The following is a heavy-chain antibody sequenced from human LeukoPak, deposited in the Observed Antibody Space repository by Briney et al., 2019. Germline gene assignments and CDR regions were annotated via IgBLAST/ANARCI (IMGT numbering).Heavy chain of an antibody. Sequence: ASVKVSCKASGCTFTGYYMHWVRRAPGQGLEWMGWINPNSGGTNYAQKFQGRVTMTRDTSISTAYMELSRLRSDDTAVYYCARGSDDFWSGYSPSYWGQGTLVTVSS. CDR1: GCTFTGYY. J-gene: IGHJ4*02. CDR3: ARGSDDFWSGYSPSY. D-gene: IGHD3-3*01. V-gene: IGHV1-2*02. CDR2: INPNSGGT.